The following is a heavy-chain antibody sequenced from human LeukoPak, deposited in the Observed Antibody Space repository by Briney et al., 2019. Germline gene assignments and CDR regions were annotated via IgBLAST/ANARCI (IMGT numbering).Heavy chain of an antibody. CDR2: ISYDGSNK. D-gene: IGHD3-10*01. J-gene: IGHJ4*02. CDR1: GFTFSSYG. V-gene: IGHV3-30*03. CDR3: ARDYRRFGELWNYFDY. Sequence: TGGSLRLSCAASGFTFSSYGMHWVRQASGKGLEWVAVISYDGSNKYYADSVKGRFTISRDNAKNSLYLQMNSLRAEDTAVYYCARDYRRFGELWNYFDYWGQGTLVTVSS.